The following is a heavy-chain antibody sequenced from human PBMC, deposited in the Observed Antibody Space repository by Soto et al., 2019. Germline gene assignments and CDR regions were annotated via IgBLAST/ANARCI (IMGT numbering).Heavy chain of an antibody. Sequence: PSETLSLTCTVSCGSISSSSYYWGWIRQPPGKGLEWIGSIYYSGSTYYNPSLKSRVTISVDTSKNQFSLKLSSVTAADTAVYYCASHEGKGYYDILTGYAGHYYYYGMDVWGQGTTVTVSS. CDR2: IYYSGST. J-gene: IGHJ6*02. V-gene: IGHV4-39*01. CDR1: CGSISSSSYY. D-gene: IGHD3-9*01. CDR3: ASHEGKGYYDILTGYAGHYYYYGMDV.